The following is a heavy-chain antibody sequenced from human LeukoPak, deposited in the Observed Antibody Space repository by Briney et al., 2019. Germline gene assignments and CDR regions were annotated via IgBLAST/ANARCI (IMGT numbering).Heavy chain of an antibody. Sequence: GGSLRLSCAASGLTVSSNYMSWVRQAPGKGLEWVSVIYSGGSTYYADSVKGRFTISRDNSKNTLYLQMNSLRAEDTAVYYCAREHHDSSGYYLGAFDPWGQGTLVTVSS. CDR3: AREHHDSSGYYLGAFDP. V-gene: IGHV3-66*01. J-gene: IGHJ5*02. CDR2: IYSGGST. CDR1: GLTVSSNY. D-gene: IGHD3-22*01.